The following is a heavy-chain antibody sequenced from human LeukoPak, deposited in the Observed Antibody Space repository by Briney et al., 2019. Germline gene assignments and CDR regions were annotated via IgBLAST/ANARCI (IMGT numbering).Heavy chain of an antibody. CDR1: GFTFVDYG. V-gene: IGHV3-20*04. D-gene: IGHD3-3*02. J-gene: IGHJ4*02. Sequence: GGSLRLSCATSGFTFVDYGLSWVRRAPGKGLEWLCAINYNGAITDYADPVKGRFTISRDNAKNSLYLRMDSLIAEDTALYYCARDRLGPSFSVSHFDLWGQGTLVTVSS. CDR3: ARDRLGPSFSVSHFDL. CDR2: INYNGAIT.